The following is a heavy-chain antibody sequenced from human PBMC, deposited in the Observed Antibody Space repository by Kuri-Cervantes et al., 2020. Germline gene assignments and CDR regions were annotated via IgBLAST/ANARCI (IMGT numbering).Heavy chain of an antibody. CDR2: ISGSGGST. CDR1: GFTFSSYA. J-gene: IGHJ4*02. Sequence: GESLKISCAASGFTFSSYAMSWVRQAPGKGLEWVSAISGSGGSTYYADSVKGRFAISRDNSKNTLYLQMNSLKTEDTAVYYCASAEWGGEFDYWGQGTLVTVSS. CDR3: ASAEWGGEFDY. D-gene: IGHD1-26*01. V-gene: IGHV3-23*01.